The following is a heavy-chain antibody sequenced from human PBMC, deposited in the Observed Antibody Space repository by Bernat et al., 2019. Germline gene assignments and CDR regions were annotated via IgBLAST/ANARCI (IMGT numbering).Heavy chain of an antibody. D-gene: IGHD3-22*01. V-gene: IGHV3-73*01. CDR2: IRSKANSYAT. CDR1: GFTFSGSA. J-gene: IGHJ4*02. Sequence: EVQLVESGGGLVQPGGSLKLSCAASGFTFSGSAMHWVRQASGKGREWVGRIRSKANSYATAYAASVKGRFTISRDDSKNTAYLQMNSLKTEDTAVYYCTASMIVVVELFDYWGQGTLVTVSS. CDR3: TASMIVVVELFDY.